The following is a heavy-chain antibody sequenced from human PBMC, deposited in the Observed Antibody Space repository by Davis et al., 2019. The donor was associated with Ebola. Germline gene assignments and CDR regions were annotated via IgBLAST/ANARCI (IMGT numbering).Heavy chain of an antibody. V-gene: IGHV3-73*01. CDR1: GFTFSGSA. Sequence: GESLKISCAASGFTFSGSAMHWVRQASGKGLEWVGRIRSKGNSYATAYAASVKGRFTISRDNSKNTLYLQMNSLRAEDTAVYYCAKQYQPLLYGGFDPWGQGTLVTVSS. J-gene: IGHJ5*02. D-gene: IGHD2-2*02. CDR2: IRSKGNSYAT. CDR3: AKQYQPLLYGGFDP.